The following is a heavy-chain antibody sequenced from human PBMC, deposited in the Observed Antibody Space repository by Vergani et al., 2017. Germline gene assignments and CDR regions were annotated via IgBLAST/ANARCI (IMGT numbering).Heavy chain of an antibody. J-gene: IGHJ4*02. D-gene: IGHD3-22*01. CDR1: GGSFSGYY. CDR3: ARDYHDSSGLDY. CDR2: INHSGST. V-gene: IGHV4-34*01. Sequence: QVQLQQWGAGLLKPSETLSLTCAVYGGSFSGYYWSWIRQPPGKGLEWIGEINHSGSTNYNPSLKSRVTISVDTSKNQFSLKLSSVTAADTAVYYCARDYHDSSGLDYWGQGTLVTVSS.